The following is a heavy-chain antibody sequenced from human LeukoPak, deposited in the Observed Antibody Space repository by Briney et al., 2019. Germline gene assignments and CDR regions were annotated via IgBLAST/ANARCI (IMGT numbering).Heavy chain of an antibody. CDR3: ARVSGQQLLYYYYGMDV. D-gene: IGHD6-13*01. J-gene: IGHJ6*02. CDR2: IWYGGSNK. Sequence: GGSLRLSCAASGFTFSSYGMHWVRQAPGKGLEWVAVIWYGGSNKYYADSVKGRFTISRDNSKNTLYLQMNSLRAEGTAVYYCARVSGQQLLYYYYGMDVWGQGTTVTVSS. CDR1: GFTFSSYG. V-gene: IGHV3-33*08.